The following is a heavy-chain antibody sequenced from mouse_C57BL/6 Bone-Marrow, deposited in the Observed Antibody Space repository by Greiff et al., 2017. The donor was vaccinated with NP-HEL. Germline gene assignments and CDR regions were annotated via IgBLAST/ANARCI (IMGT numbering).Heavy chain of an antibody. CDR3: ARRGYGSSNYYAMGY. D-gene: IGHD1-1*01. Sequence: QVQLQQSGAELMKPGASVKLSCKATGYTFTGYWIEWVKQRPGHGLEWIGEILPGSGSTNYNEKFKSKATLTVDKPSSTAYMQLSSLTSEDSAVYYCARRGYGSSNYYAMGYWGQGTSVTVSS. CDR2: ILPGSGST. CDR1: GYTFTGYW. V-gene: IGHV1-9*01. J-gene: IGHJ4*01.